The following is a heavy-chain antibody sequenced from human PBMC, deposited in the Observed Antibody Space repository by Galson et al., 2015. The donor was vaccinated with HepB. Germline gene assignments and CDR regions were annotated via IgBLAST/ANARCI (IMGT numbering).Heavy chain of an antibody. J-gene: IGHJ6*02. CDR3: ARGISIVGATTVYYYYGMDV. CDR1: GFTFSSYS. Sequence: SLRLSCAASGFTFSSYSMNWVRQAPGKGLEWVSSISSSSSYIYYADSVKGRFTISRDNAKNSLYLQMNSLRAEDTAVYYCARGISIVGATTVYYYYGMDVWGQGTTVTVSS. V-gene: IGHV3-21*01. CDR2: ISSSSSYI. D-gene: IGHD1-26*01.